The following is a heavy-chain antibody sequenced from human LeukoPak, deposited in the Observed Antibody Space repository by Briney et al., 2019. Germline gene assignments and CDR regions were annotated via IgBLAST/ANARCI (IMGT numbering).Heavy chain of an antibody. D-gene: IGHD3-9*01. Sequence: PGGSLRLSCAASGFTFSSYGMSWVRQAPGKGLEWVSAISGSGGSTYYADSVKGRFTISRDNSKNTLYLQMNSLRAEDTAVYYCATNVLRYFDWHYAFDIWGQGTMVTVSS. CDR2: ISGSGGST. V-gene: IGHV3-23*01. J-gene: IGHJ3*02. CDR1: GFTFSSYG. CDR3: ATNVLRYFDWHYAFDI.